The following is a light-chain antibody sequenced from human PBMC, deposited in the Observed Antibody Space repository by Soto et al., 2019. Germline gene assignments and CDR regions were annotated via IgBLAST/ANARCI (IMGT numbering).Light chain of an antibody. CDR3: LQDYNFPYI. J-gene: IGKJ2*01. CDR1: QGISND. V-gene: IGKV1-6*01. Sequence: AIQMTQSPSSLSASVGDRVTITCRASQGISNDLAWYQQKPGKAPKLLIYAASSLQSGVPPRFRGSGSGTDFTLTISSLQHEDFATYFCLQDYNFPYIFGQGTKVDIK. CDR2: AAS.